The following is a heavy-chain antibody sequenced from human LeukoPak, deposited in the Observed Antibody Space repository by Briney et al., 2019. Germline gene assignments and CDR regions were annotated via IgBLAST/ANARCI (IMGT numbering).Heavy chain of an antibody. CDR2: ISWNSGNI. CDR1: GFTFDDYA. V-gene: IGHV3-9*01. D-gene: IGHD1-20*01. CDR3: AKDITGPFDY. J-gene: IGHJ4*02. Sequence: PGGSLRLSCAASGFTFDDYAMHWVRQAPGKGLEWVSSISWNSGNIGYADSVKGRFTISRDNAKNSLYLQMNSLRAEDTALYYCAKDITGPFDYWGQGTLVTVSS.